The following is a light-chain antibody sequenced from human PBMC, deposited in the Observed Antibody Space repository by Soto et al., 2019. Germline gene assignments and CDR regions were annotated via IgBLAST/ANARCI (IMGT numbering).Light chain of an antibody. CDR2: EVS. Sequence: QSALTQPRSVSGSPGQSVTISCTGTNNDIGGFPYVSWYQQVPGKAPKLMISEVSNRPSGVSNRFSGSKSGNTASLTISGLQAEDEADYYCSSYTAGGTIFGTGTKLTVL. CDR1: NNDIGGFPY. V-gene: IGLV2-14*01. CDR3: SSYTAGGTI. J-gene: IGLJ1*01.